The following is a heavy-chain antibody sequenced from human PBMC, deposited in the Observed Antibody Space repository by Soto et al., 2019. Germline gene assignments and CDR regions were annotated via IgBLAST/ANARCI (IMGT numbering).Heavy chain of an antibody. CDR1: GGSFSGYY. Sequence: SETLSLTCAVYGGSFSGYYWSWIRQPPGKGLEWIGEINHSGSTNYNPSLKSRVTISVDTSKNQFSLKLSSVTAADTAVYYCARVFYYYYYMDFSGKGTTVTVSS. CDR3: ARVFYYYYYMDF. V-gene: IGHV4-34*01. CDR2: INHSGST. J-gene: IGHJ6*03.